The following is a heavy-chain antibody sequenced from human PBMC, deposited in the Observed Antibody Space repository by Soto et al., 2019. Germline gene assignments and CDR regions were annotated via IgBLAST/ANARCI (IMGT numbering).Heavy chain of an antibody. D-gene: IGHD4-4*01. CDR2: IIPIFVTA. J-gene: IGHJ6*02. CDR3: ARDRDSNYEYYYYYGMDV. CDR1: GGTFSSYA. Sequence: QVQLVQSGAEVKKPGSSVKVSCKASGGTFSSYAISWVRQAPGQGLEWMGGIIPIFVTANYAQKFQGRVTITADESTSTAYMELSSLRSEDTAVYYCARDRDSNYEYYYYYGMDVWGQGTTVTVSS. V-gene: IGHV1-69*12.